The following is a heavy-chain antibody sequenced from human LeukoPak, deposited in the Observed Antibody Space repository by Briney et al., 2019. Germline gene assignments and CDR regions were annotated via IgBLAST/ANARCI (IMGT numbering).Heavy chain of an antibody. CDR3: ARRLYCSGGSCPIPYYYYYMDV. D-gene: IGHD2-15*01. CDR1: GGSISSYY. Sequence: PSETLSLTCTVSGGSISSYYWSWIRQPPGKGLEWIGYIYYSGSTNYNPSLKSRVTISVDTSKNQFSLKLSFVTAADTAVYYCARRLYCSGGSCPIPYYYYYMDVWGKGTTVTVSS. CDR2: IYYSGST. J-gene: IGHJ6*03. V-gene: IGHV4-59*01.